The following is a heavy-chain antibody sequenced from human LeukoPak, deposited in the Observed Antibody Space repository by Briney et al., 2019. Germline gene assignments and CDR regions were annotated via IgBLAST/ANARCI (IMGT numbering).Heavy chain of an antibody. J-gene: IGHJ4*02. CDR2: IYTSGST. V-gene: IGHV4-61*02. D-gene: IGHD3-10*01. Sequence: SQTLSLTCTVSGGSISSGSYYWSWIRQPAGKGLEWIGRIYTSGSTNYNPSLNIRVTLSVDTSKNQFSLKLSSVTAADTAVYYCARTYYYGSGSHGRFDYWGQGTLVTVSS. CDR3: ARTYYYGSGSHGRFDY. CDR1: GGSISSGSYY.